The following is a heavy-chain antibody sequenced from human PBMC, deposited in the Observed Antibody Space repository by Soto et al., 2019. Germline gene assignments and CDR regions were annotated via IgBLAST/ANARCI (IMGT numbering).Heavy chain of an antibody. V-gene: IGHV1-69*13. CDR1: GGTFSSYA. Sequence: VASVKVSCKASGGTFSSYAISWVRQAPGQGLEWMGGIIPIFGTANYAQKFQGRVTITADESTSTAYMELSSLRSEDTAVYYCAREGNWDLDYWGQGTLVTVSS. D-gene: IGHD7-27*01. J-gene: IGHJ4*02. CDR2: IIPIFGTA. CDR3: AREGNWDLDY.